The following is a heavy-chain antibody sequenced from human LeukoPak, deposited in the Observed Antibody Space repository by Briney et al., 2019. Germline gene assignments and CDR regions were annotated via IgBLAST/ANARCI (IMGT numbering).Heavy chain of an antibody. CDR3: ARVPEYCSSTSRSIDY. CDR1: GFTFSRYS. D-gene: IGHD2-2*01. V-gene: IGHV3-21*01. Sequence: PGGSPRLVCAASGFTFSRYSMNWVRQAPGKGLEWVSSISSSSSYIYYADSVKGRFTISRDNAKNSLYLQMNSLRAEDTAVYYCARVPEYCSSTSRSIDYWGQATVVNVSS. CDR2: ISSSSSYI. J-gene: IGHJ4*02.